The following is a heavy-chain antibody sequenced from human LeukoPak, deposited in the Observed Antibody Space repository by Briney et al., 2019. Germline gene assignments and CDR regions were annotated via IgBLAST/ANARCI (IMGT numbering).Heavy chain of an antibody. CDR2: VRGSGGRT. CDR3: AKDLGYSSGGSSYEGHYFDY. D-gene: IGHD2-15*01. J-gene: IGHJ4*02. CDR1: GFTFSRYS. Sequence: GRALRLSCAVAGFTFSRYSMGWVRQVQRKVLEWVASVRGSGGRTFYTDSVKGWFTIHRDHSKNTLYLQMTSLRADDTAVYYCAKDLGYSSGGSSYEGHYFDYWGQGTLVTVSS. V-gene: IGHV3-23*01.